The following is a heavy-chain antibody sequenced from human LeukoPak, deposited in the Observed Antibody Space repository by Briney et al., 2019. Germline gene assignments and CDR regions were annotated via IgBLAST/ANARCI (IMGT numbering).Heavy chain of an antibody. J-gene: IGHJ3*01. V-gene: IGHV3-74*01. Sequence: GGSLRLSCAASGFTFSSHWMHWVRQAPGKGLVWVSRVNSDGTDTRYADSVKGRFIISRDNAKSTLYLQMNSLRAEDTAVYYCARDRTPYYDILTGEDAFDLWGPGTMVTVS. CDR2: VNSDGTDT. CDR1: GFTFSSHW. D-gene: IGHD3-9*01. CDR3: ARDRTPYYDILTGEDAFDL.